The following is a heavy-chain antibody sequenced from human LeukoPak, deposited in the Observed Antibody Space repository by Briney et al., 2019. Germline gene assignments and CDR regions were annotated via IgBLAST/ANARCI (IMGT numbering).Heavy chain of an antibody. CDR2: IQQHGSET. CDR1: GFTFSNYW. J-gene: IGHJ3*02. Sequence: GGSLRLSCEGSGFTFSNYWMSWVRQAPGKGLEWVANIQQHGSETYYGDSVKGRFTISRDNAKNSLYLQMNSLRAEDTAVYYCASTRITIFGVVTDAFDIWGQGTMVTVSS. CDR3: ASTRITIFGVVTDAFDI. V-gene: IGHV3-7*01. D-gene: IGHD3-3*01.